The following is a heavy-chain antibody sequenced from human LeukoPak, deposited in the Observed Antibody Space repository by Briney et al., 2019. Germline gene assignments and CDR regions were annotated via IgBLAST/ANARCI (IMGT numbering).Heavy chain of an antibody. Sequence: GGSLRLSCAASGFTFSSYWMHWVRHAPGKGLVWVSRIKTDGSSTSYADSVKGRFTISRDNTKNTVYLQMNSLRAEDTAVYYCARDHSSGPSFDPWGQGTLVTVSS. V-gene: IGHV3-74*01. CDR3: ARDHSSGPSFDP. CDR2: IKTDGSST. D-gene: IGHD6-19*01. J-gene: IGHJ5*02. CDR1: GFTFSSYW.